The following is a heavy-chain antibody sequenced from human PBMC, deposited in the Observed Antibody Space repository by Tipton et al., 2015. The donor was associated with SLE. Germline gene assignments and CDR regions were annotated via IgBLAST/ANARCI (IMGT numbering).Heavy chain of an antibody. D-gene: IGHD1-1*01. CDR1: GFTFSSYA. CDR2: IRSNSHGGTR. Sequence: SLRLSCATSGFTFSSYAMSWVRQAPGRGLEWVGRIRSNSHGGTRDYAAPVKGRFTISRDDSKNTLYLQMNSLKTEDTGLYSCATDNDVENDDHSMDVWGKGTTVTVSS. V-gene: IGHV3-15*01. J-gene: IGHJ6*03. CDR3: ATDNDVENDDHSMDV.